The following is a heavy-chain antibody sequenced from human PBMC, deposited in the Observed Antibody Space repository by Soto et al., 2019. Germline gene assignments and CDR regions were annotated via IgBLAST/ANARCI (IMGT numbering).Heavy chain of an antibody. J-gene: IGHJ4*02. CDR2: TYYSGST. Sequence: WETLSLTCTVSGGSVSSGSYYWSWIRQPPGKGLEWIGYTYYSGSTNYNPSLKSRVTISVDTSKNQFSLKLSSVTAADTAVYYCARSRIVGATKEDFDYWGQGTLVTVSS. V-gene: IGHV4-61*01. CDR1: GGSVSSGSYY. D-gene: IGHD1-26*01. CDR3: ARSRIVGATKEDFDY.